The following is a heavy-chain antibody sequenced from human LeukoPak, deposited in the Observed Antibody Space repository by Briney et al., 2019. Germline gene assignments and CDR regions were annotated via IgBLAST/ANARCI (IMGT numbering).Heavy chain of an antibody. CDR3: ARGYRMTTGPTINNY. CDR2: MNPNSGNT. Sequence: ASVKVSCKASGYTFTSYDINWVRQATGQGLEWMGWMNPNSGNTGYAQKFQGRVTMTRNTSISTAYMELSSLRSEDTAVYYCARGYRMTTGPTINNYWGQGTLVTVSS. CDR1: GYTFTSYD. V-gene: IGHV1-8*01. D-gene: IGHD4-17*01. J-gene: IGHJ4*02.